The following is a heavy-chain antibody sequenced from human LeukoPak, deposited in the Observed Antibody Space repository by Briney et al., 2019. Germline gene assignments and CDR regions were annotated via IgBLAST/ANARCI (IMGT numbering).Heavy chain of an antibody. CDR1: GFTFSRYW. Sequence: PGGSLRLSCAASGFTFSRYWMHWVRQAPGKGLVWVSRINGDGRATHYADSVKGRFTISRDNAKNTLFLQMNSLRAEDTAVYYCARDLAEGGYSYGSDYWGQGTLVTVSS. CDR2: INGDGRAT. CDR3: ARDLAEGGYSYGSDY. J-gene: IGHJ4*02. V-gene: IGHV3-74*01. D-gene: IGHD5-18*01.